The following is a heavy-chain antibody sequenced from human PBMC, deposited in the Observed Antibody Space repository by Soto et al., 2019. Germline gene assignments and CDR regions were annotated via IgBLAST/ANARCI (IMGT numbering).Heavy chain of an antibody. Sequence: QVQLQESGPGLVKPSETLSLTCTVSGGSISSYYWSWIRQPPGKGLEWIGYIYYSGSTNYNPSLKSRVTISVDTSKNQFSLKLSSVTAADTAVYYCAGDGITMVRERHYGMDVWGQGTTVTVSS. CDR2: IYYSGST. CDR1: GGSISSYY. CDR3: AGDGITMVRERHYGMDV. J-gene: IGHJ6*02. V-gene: IGHV4-59*01. D-gene: IGHD3-10*01.